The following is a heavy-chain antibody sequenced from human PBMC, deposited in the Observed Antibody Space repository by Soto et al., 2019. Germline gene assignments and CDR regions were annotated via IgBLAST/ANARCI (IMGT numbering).Heavy chain of an antibody. CDR1: GFTFSSYW. CDR3: ERECFDIVVVYGRDV. D-gene: IGHD2-15*01. J-gene: IGHJ6*02. V-gene: IGHV3-7*01. CDR2: IKQDGSEK. Sequence: GGSLRLSCAASGFTFSSYWMSWVRQAPGKGLEWVANIKQDGSEKYYVDSVKGRFTISRDNAKNSLYLQMNSLRAEDTAVYYCERECFDIVVVYGRDVWGQGHTV.